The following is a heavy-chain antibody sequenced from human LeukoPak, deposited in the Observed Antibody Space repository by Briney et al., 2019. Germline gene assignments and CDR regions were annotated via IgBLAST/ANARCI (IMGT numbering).Heavy chain of an antibody. Sequence: GGSLRLSCAASGFTVSSNYMSWVRQAPGKGLEWVGRIKSKTDGGTTDYAAPVKGRFTISRDDSKNTLYLQMNSLKTEDTAVYYCTTPGYSYVYFDYWGQGTLVTVSS. V-gene: IGHV3-15*01. CDR2: IKSKTDGGTT. J-gene: IGHJ4*02. D-gene: IGHD5-18*01. CDR1: GFTVSSNY. CDR3: TTPGYSYVYFDY.